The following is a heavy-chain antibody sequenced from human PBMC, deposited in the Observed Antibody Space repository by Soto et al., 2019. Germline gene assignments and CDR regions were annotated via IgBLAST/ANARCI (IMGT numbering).Heavy chain of an antibody. CDR1: GFTFDDYA. CDR3: AKGQYSSGWSGAFDI. D-gene: IGHD6-19*01. V-gene: IGHV3-9*01. Sequence: PGGSLRLSCAASGFTFDDYAMHWVRQAPGKGLEWVSGISWNSGSIGYADSVKGRFTISRDNAKNSLYLQMNSLRAEDTALYYCAKGQYSSGWSGAFDIWGQGTMVTVSS. J-gene: IGHJ3*02. CDR2: ISWNSGSI.